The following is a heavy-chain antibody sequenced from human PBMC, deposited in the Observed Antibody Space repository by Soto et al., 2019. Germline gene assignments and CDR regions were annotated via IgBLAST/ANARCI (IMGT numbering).Heavy chain of an antibody. CDR3: AKDPEYRTSSLRNYFEY. CDR2: ILYDGSEK. Sequence: PRWSLRLSCAASVFTFSSYGMHWFRQAPGKGLEWVAVILYDGSEKWFADSVKGRFTISRDNSKNTLYLQMNSLRAEDTAMYYCAKDPEYRTSSLRNYFEYWGQGTPVTVSS. J-gene: IGHJ4*02. V-gene: IGHV3-30*18. CDR1: VFTFSSYG. D-gene: IGHD6-6*01.